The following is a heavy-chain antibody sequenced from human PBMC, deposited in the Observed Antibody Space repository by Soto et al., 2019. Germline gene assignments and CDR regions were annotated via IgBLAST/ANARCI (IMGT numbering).Heavy chain of an antibody. V-gene: IGHV3-23*01. CDR1: GFTFSSYA. D-gene: IGHD6-13*01. CDR2: IGGSGGST. Sequence: GGSLRLSCAASGFTFSSYAMSWVRQAPGKGLEWVSAIGGSGGSTYYADSVKGRFTISRDNSKNTLYLQMNSLRAEDTAVYYCARPALYSSSWYNYWGQGTLVTVSS. J-gene: IGHJ4*02. CDR3: ARPALYSSSWYNY.